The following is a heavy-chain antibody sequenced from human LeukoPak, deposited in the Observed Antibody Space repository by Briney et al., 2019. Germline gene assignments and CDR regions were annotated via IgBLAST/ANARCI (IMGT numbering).Heavy chain of an antibody. D-gene: IGHD1-20*01. CDR3: ARSYNWNDGFDY. Sequence: PSETLSLTCTVSGGSISSGDYYWSWIRQPPGKGLEWIGYIYYSGSTYYNPSLKSRVTISVDTSENQFSLKLSSVTAADTAVYYCARSYNWNDGFDYWGQGTLVTVSS. V-gene: IGHV4-30-4*01. J-gene: IGHJ4*02. CDR2: IYYSGST. CDR1: GGSISSGDYY.